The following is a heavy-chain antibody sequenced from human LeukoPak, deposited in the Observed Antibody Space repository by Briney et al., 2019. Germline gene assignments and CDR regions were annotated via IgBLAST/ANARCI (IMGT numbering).Heavy chain of an antibody. V-gene: IGHV3-7*01. J-gene: IGHJ6*04. D-gene: IGHD3-10*02. CDR3: AELGITMIGGV. CDR2: IKQDGSEK. Sequence: GGSLRLSCAASGFTFSSYWMTWVRQAPGKGLEWVANIKQDGSEKFYVDSVKGRFTISRDNAKNSLYLQMNSLRAEDTAVYYCAELGITMIGGVWGKGTTVTISS. CDR1: GFTFSSYW.